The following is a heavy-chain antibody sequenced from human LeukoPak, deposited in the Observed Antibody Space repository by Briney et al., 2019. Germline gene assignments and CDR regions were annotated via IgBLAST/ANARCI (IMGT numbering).Heavy chain of an antibody. D-gene: IGHD5-24*01. CDR2: ISGSGGTT. V-gene: IGHV3-23*01. Sequence: PGRSLRLSCVASGFTFSNYAMTWVRQAPGKGLEWVSTISGSGGTTNYADSVKGRFTISRDSSKSILYLQMNSLRAEDTAVYFCAKGGPQFFDYWGQGSLVTVSS. CDR3: AKGGPQFFDY. CDR1: GFTFSNYA. J-gene: IGHJ4*02.